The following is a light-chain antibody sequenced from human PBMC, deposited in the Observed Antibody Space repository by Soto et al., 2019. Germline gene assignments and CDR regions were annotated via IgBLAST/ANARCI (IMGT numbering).Light chain of an antibody. Sequence: DIQMTQSPSSISASVGDRVTTTCRASESIARHLNWYQQKPGKAPNLLIYAASSLQNGVPSRFRGGGSGTDFTLTINNLQPEDFATYYCQQSYSTLSITFGQGTRLEIK. V-gene: IGKV1-39*01. J-gene: IGKJ5*01. CDR2: AAS. CDR1: ESIARH. CDR3: QQSYSTLSIT.